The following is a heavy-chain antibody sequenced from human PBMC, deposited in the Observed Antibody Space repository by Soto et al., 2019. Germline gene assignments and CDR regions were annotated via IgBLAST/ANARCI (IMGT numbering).Heavy chain of an antibody. V-gene: IGHV3-53*01. CDR3: VRPRPSGENYGMDV. J-gene: IGHJ6*02. CDR1: GLTVSHNY. Sequence: QRLSCVASGLTVSHNYMAWVRQAPERGLEWVSILYTEGTTYYADSVKGRFTISRDSSKNTLFLQMDSLRAEDTAVYYCVRPRPSGENYGMDVWGQGTTVTVSS. D-gene: IGHD3-16*01. CDR2: LYTEGTT.